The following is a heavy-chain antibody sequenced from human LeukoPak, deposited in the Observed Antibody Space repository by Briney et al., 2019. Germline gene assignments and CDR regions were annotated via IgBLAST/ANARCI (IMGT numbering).Heavy chain of an antibody. CDR3: ARVTGYMIEDYFDY. Sequence: SETLSLTCAVYGGPFSDYYWSWIRQPPGKGLEWIGEINHNGSTKYNPSLKSRVTLSVDTSKNQFSLKLSSVTAADTAVYYCARVTGYMIEDYFDYWGQGTLVTVSS. CDR1: GGPFSDYY. J-gene: IGHJ4*02. V-gene: IGHV4-34*01. CDR2: INHNGST. D-gene: IGHD3-22*01.